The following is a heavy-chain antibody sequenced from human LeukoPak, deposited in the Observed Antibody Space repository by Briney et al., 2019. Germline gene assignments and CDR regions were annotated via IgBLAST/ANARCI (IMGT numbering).Heavy chain of an antibody. CDR1: GFTFDEYG. Sequence: TGGSLRLSCAASGFTFDEYGMSWVRQVPGKGLEWVSSINWDGGSTAYADSVQGRFTISRDNAKNSLHLQMKSLRAEDTALYYCARDSFSGSSLDYWGQGTLVTVSS. CDR3: ARDSFSGSSLDY. J-gene: IGHJ4*02. D-gene: IGHD1-26*01. CDR2: INWDGGST. V-gene: IGHV3-20*04.